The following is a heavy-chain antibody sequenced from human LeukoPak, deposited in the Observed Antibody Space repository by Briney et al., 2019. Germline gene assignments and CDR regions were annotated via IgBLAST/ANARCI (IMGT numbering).Heavy chain of an antibody. CDR3: ALALWFADFDAFDI. D-gene: IGHD3-10*01. Sequence: GGSLRLSCAASGFTFSSYGMHWVRQAPGKGLEWVAVTSYDGSNKYYADSVKGRFTISRDNSKNTLYLQMNSLRAEDTAVYYCALALWFADFDAFDIWGQGTMVSVSS. CDR1: GFTFSSYG. J-gene: IGHJ3*02. CDR2: TSYDGSNK. V-gene: IGHV3-30*03.